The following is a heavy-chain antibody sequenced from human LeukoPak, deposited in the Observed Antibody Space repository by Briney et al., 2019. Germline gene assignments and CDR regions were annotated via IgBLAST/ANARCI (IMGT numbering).Heavy chain of an antibody. CDR3: AKVMPPGRIRFYSYYMDV. CDR2: IRYDGSNE. V-gene: IGHV3-30*02. D-gene: IGHD2-15*01. J-gene: IGHJ6*03. Sequence: PGGSLRLSCAASGFTFSGYGMHWVRQAPGKGLEWVAFIRYDGSNEYYADSVKGRFTISRDKSKNTLSLQMNGLGVEDTAVYYCAKVMPPGRIRFYSYYMDVWGKGTTVTVS. CDR1: GFTFSGYG.